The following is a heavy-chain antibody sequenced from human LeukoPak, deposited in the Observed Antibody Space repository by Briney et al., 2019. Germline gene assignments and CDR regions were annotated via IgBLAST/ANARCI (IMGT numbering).Heavy chain of an antibody. D-gene: IGHD3-3*01. CDR1: GYTFTVYY. V-gene: IGHV1-2*02. CDR2: INPNSGGT. J-gene: IGHJ5*02. Sequence: ASVKVSCTASGYTFTVYYTHWARQAPGQGLEWMGWINPNSGGTNYAQKFQGRVTMTRDTSISTAYMELSRLRSDDTAVYYCARSHGGITIRNWFDPWGQGTLVTVSS. CDR3: ARSHGGITIRNWFDP.